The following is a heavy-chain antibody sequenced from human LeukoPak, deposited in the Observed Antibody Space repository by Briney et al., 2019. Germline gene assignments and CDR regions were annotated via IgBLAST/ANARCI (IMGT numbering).Heavy chain of an antibody. V-gene: IGHV4-4*07. J-gene: IGHJ4*02. CDR3: ARDRNYGSGNLFDY. CDR1: DGSFIDYY. Sequence: PSETLSLTCTVSDGSFIDYYWSWVRQPAGKGLEWIGRIYTSGSTNYNPSLKSRVTMSVDASTNQFSLRLRSVTAADTAVYYCARDRNYGSGNLFDYWGQGTLVTVSS. CDR2: IYTSGST. D-gene: IGHD3-10*01.